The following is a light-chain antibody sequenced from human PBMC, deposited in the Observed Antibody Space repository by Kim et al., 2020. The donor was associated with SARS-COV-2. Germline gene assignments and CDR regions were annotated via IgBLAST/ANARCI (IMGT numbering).Light chain of an antibody. V-gene: IGLV2-23*02. J-gene: IGLJ1*01. CDR3: LSYTTRITFV. Sequence: QSVVTQPASVSGSPGQSITISCTGTSSDVGSYNHVSWYQQHPGKPPKLMIYEVSKRPSGVSNRFSGSKSGNTASLTISGLQAEDEADYYCLSYTTRITFVFGTGTKVTVL. CDR1: SSDVGSYNH. CDR2: EVS.